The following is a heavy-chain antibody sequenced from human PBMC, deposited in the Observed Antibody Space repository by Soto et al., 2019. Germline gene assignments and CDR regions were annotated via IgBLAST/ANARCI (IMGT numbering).Heavy chain of an antibody. CDR3: AKATWIQLWSSLDY. V-gene: IGHV3-9*01. D-gene: IGHD5-18*01. CDR2: ISWNSGSI. CDR1: GFTFDDYA. J-gene: IGHJ4*02. Sequence: EVQLVESGGGLVQPGRSLRLSCAASGFTFDDYAMHWVRQAPGKGLEWVSGISWNSGSIGYADSVKGRFTISRDSAKNSLYLQMNSLRAEDTALYYCAKATWIQLWSSLDYWGQGTLVTVSS.